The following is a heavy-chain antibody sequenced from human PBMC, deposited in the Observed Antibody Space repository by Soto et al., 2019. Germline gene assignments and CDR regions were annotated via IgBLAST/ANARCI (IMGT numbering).Heavy chain of an antibody. Sequence: GGSLRLSCAASGFTFSSYSMNWVRQAPGKGLEWVSSISSSSSYIYYADSVKGRFTISRDNAKNSLYLQMNSLRAEDTAVYYCARDGYSGYDSPNAFDIWGQGTMVTVSS. CDR3: ARDGYSGYDSPNAFDI. CDR2: ISSSSSYI. J-gene: IGHJ3*02. D-gene: IGHD5-12*01. CDR1: GFTFSSYS. V-gene: IGHV3-21*01.